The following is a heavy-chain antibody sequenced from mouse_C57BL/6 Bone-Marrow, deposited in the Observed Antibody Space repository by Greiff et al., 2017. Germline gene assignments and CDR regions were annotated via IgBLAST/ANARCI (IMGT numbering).Heavy chain of an antibody. CDR1: GFTFSSYA. J-gene: IGHJ2*01. Sequence: EVKLMESGGGLVKPGGSLKLSCAASGFTFSSYAMSWVRQTPEKRLEWVATISDSGSYTYYPDNVKGRFTISRDNAKNNLYLQMSHLKSEDTAMYYCASTFYFDYWGQGTTLTVSA. CDR2: ISDSGSYT. V-gene: IGHV5-4*03. CDR3: ASTFYFDY.